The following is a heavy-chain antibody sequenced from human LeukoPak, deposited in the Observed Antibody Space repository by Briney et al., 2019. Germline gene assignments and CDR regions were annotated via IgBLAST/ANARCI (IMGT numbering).Heavy chain of an antibody. CDR1: GGSFSGYY. D-gene: IGHD6-13*01. J-gene: IGHJ4*02. V-gene: IGHV4-34*01. Sequence: SETLSLTCAVYGGSFSGYYWSWIRQPPGKGLEWIGEINHSASTNYNPSLKSRVTISVDTSKNQFSLKLSSVTAADTAVYYCARVRGDSGDSSSWHHDFDYWGQGTLVTVSS. CDR3: ARVRGDSGDSSSWHHDFDY. CDR2: INHSAST.